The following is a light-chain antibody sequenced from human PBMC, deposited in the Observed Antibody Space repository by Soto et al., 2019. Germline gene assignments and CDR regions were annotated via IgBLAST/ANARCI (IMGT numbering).Light chain of an antibody. J-gene: IGLJ1*01. CDR3: QSYDSRLSVSYV. CDR2: VNS. CDR1: SSNIGAGYD. Sequence: QLVLTQPPSVSGAPGQRVTISCTGSSSNIGAGYDVHWYQQLPGTAPKLLIYVNSNRPSGVPDRFSGSKSGTSASLAITGLQAEDEADYYCQSYDSRLSVSYVFGTGTKVTVL. V-gene: IGLV1-40*01.